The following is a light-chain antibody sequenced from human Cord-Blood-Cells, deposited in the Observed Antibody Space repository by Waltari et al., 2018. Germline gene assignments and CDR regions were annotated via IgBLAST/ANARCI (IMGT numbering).Light chain of an antibody. V-gene: IGLV2-14*01. CDR1: SSDVGGYTS. CDR2: EVS. Sequence: QSALTQPASVSGSPGQSIPISCTGTSSDVGGYTSVSWYQQHPGKAPKLMIYEVSNRPSGVSNRFSGSKSGNTASLTISGLQAEDEADYYCSSYTSSSSPYVFGTGTKVTVL. CDR3: SSYTSSSSPYV. J-gene: IGLJ1*01.